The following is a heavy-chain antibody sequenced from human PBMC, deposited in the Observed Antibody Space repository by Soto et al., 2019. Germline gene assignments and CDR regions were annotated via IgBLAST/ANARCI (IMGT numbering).Heavy chain of an antibody. CDR2: IYYSGST. V-gene: IGHV4-31*03. CDR3: ARDWFGHIDY. Sequence: SETLSLTCTVSGGSISSGGYYWSWIRQHPGKGLEWIGYIYYSGSTYYNPSLKSRVTISVDTSKNQFSLKLSSVTAADTAVYYCARDWFGHIDYWGQGTLVTVSS. J-gene: IGHJ4*02. D-gene: IGHD3-10*01. CDR1: GGSISSGGYY.